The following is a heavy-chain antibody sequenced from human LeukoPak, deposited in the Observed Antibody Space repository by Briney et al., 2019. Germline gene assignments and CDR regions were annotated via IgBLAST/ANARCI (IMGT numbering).Heavy chain of an antibody. V-gene: IGHV4-39*01. CDR3: ARQLCGGDCYPHFDY. CDR1: GGSISSTSYC. Sequence: MPSETLSLTCTVSGGSISSTSYCWGWIHQPRGKGLERIGSIYYSGSTYYNPSLKSRVTISVDTSKNQFSLKLSSVAAADTAVYYCARQLCGGDCYPHFDYWGQGTLVTVSS. CDR2: IYYSGST. J-gene: IGHJ4*02. D-gene: IGHD2-21*01.